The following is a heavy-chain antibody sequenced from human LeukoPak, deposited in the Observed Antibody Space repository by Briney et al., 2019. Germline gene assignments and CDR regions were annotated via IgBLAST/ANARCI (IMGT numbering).Heavy chain of an antibody. D-gene: IGHD2-15*01. V-gene: IGHV4-34*01. CDR1: GGSFSGYY. J-gene: IGHJ6*03. Sequence: SETLSLTCAVYGGSFSGYYWSWIRQPPGKGLEWIGEINHSGSTNYNPSLKSRVTISVDTSKNQFSLKLSSVTAADMAVYYCARVSFFRWAATRPSYYYYYMDVWGKGTTVTISS. CDR3: ARVSFFRWAATRPSYYYYYMDV. CDR2: INHSGST.